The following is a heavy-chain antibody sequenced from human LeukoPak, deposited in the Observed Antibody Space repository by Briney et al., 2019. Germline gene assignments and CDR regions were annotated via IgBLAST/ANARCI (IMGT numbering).Heavy chain of an antibody. CDR2: INHSGST. V-gene: IGHV4-34*01. J-gene: IGHJ4*02. CDR3: ARGRSSGWYPPHFDC. CDR1: GGSISSYY. Sequence: SETLSLTCTVSGGSISSYYWSWIRQPPGKGLEWIGEINHSGSTNYNPSLKSRVTISVDTSKNQFSLKLSSVTAADTAVYYCARGRSSGWYPPHFDCWGQGTLVTVSS. D-gene: IGHD6-19*01.